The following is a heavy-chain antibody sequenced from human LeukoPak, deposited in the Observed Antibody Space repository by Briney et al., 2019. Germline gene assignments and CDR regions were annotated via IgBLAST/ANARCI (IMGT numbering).Heavy chain of an antibody. Sequence: GGSLRLSCAASGFTFSSFWMHWVRKAPGKGLEWVSAISGSGGSTYYADSVKGRFTISRDNSKNTLYLQMNSLRAEDTAVYYCANGEVVSFDYWGQGTLVTVSS. CDR2: ISGSGGST. CDR1: GFTFSSFW. CDR3: ANGEVVSFDY. J-gene: IGHJ4*02. V-gene: IGHV3-23*01. D-gene: IGHD3-16*01.